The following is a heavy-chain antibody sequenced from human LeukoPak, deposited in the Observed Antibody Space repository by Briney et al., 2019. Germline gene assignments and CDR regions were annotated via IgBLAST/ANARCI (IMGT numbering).Heavy chain of an antibody. Sequence: GGSLRLSCAASGFTFSSYGMSWVRQAPGKGLEWVSAISGSDGSTYYADSVKGRFTISRDNSKNTLYLQMNSLRAEDTAVYYCAKESGYYYDSSGYPYYFDYWGQGTLVTVSS. D-gene: IGHD3-22*01. CDR2: ISGSDGST. V-gene: IGHV3-23*01. CDR3: AKESGYYYDSSGYPYYFDY. J-gene: IGHJ4*02. CDR1: GFTFSSYG.